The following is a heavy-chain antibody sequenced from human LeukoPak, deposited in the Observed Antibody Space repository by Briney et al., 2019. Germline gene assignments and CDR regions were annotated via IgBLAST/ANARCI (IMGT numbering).Heavy chain of an antibody. Sequence: PSETLSLTCAVSGGSISGGGYSWSWIRQPPGKGLEWIGYIYYSGSTYYNPSLKSRVTISVDRSKNQFSLNLQSVTAADTAVYYCASVSSGGYFDYWSQGILVSVSS. V-gene: IGHV4-30-2*01. D-gene: IGHD3-16*01. J-gene: IGHJ4*02. CDR3: ASVSSGGYFDY. CDR1: GGSISGGGYS. CDR2: IYYSGST.